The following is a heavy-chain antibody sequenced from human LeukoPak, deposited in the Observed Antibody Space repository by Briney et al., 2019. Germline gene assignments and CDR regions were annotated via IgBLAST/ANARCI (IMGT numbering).Heavy chain of an antibody. CDR3: ARDGRYNSRGSWFDP. CDR2: IYTSGST. V-gene: IGHV4-4*07. J-gene: IGHJ5*02. Sequence: PSETLSLTCTVSGGSISSYYWSWIRQPAGKGLEWIGRIYTSGSTNYNPSLKSRVTMSVDTSKNQFSLKLSSVTAADTAVYYCARDGRYNSRGSWFDPWGQGTLVTVSS. CDR1: GGSISSYY. D-gene: IGHD1-26*01.